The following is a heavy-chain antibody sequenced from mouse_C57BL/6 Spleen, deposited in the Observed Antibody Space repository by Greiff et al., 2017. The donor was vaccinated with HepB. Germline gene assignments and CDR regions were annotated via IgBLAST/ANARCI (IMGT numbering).Heavy chain of an antibody. CDR1: GYTFTSYW. V-gene: IGHV1-53*01. CDR3: ARYYGSSLYYYAMDY. CDR2: INPSNGGT. J-gene: IGHJ4*01. D-gene: IGHD1-1*01. Sequence: QVQLQQSGTELVKPGASVKLSCKASGYTFTSYWMHWVKQRPGQGLEWIGNINPSNGGTNYNEKFKSKATLTVDKSSSTAYMQLSSLTSEDSAVYECARYYGSSLYYYAMDYWGQGTSVTVSS.